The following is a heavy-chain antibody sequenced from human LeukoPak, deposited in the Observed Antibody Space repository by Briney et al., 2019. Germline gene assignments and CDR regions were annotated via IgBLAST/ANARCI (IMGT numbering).Heavy chain of an antibody. Sequence: GASVKVSCKASGYTFTSYGISWVRQTPGQGLEWMGWISAYNGNTNYAQKLQGRVTMTTDTSTSTAYMELRSLRSDDTAVYYCARGGEPAAILYYYYGMDVWGQGTTVTVSS. CDR1: GYTFTSYG. CDR2: ISAYNGNT. V-gene: IGHV1-18*01. CDR3: ARGGEPAAILYYYYGMDV. J-gene: IGHJ6*02. D-gene: IGHD2-2*01.